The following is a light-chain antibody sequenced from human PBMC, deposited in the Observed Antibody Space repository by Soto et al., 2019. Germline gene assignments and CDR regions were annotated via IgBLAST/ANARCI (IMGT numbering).Light chain of an antibody. CDR3: LQRSNWPLT. Sequence: ELTQSPATLSSSPGDSVTISCRASQSINTYLAWYQQKPGQAPKLLIYDASYRAAGIPSRFSGSGSGTDFTLPISSLEPADFAIYHCLQRSNWPLTFGGGTKVEI. J-gene: IGKJ4*01. CDR2: DAS. V-gene: IGKV3-11*01. CDR1: QSINTY.